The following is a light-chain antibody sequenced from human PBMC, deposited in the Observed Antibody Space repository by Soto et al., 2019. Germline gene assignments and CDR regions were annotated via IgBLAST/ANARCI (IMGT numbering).Light chain of an antibody. Sequence: DIQMTQSPSSLSASVVDRVTITFQASQDISNYLNWYQQKPGKAPKLLIYDASNLETGVPSRFSGSGSGTDFTLKISRVEADDVGIYYCMQALQSPPWTFGQGTKVDIK. CDR1: QDISNY. V-gene: IGKV1-33*01. J-gene: IGKJ1*01. CDR3: MQALQSPPWT. CDR2: DAS.